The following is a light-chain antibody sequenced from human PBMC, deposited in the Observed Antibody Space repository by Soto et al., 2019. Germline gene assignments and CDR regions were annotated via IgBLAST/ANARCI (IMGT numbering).Light chain of an antibody. Sequence: QSALIQPASVSGSPGQSITISCTGTSSDVGAYNHVSWYQQHPGKAPKLMIYDVSNRPSGVANRFSGSKSGNTASLTISGLQAGEEADYHCSSYTRTNTLVFGGGTKLTVL. CDR2: DVS. CDR3: SSYTRTNTLV. CDR1: SSDVGAYNH. J-gene: IGLJ2*01. V-gene: IGLV2-14*01.